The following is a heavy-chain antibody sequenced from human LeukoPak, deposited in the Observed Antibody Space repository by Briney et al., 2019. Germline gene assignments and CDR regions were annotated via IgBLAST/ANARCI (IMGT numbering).Heavy chain of an antibody. D-gene: IGHD3/OR15-3a*01. Sequence: GESLKISCKGSGYDFTDYWIGWVRQMPGKGLEWTGIIYPGDSETRYSPSFQGQVTISADKSIRTAYLQWSSLKASDTAMYYCARLVGDFWTGYYVDYWGQGTLVTVSS. CDR1: GYDFTDYW. CDR2: IYPGDSET. CDR3: ARLVGDFWTGYYVDY. V-gene: IGHV5-51*01. J-gene: IGHJ4*02.